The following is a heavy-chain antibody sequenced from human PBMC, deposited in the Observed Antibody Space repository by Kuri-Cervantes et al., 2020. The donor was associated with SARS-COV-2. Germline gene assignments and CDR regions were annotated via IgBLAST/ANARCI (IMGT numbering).Heavy chain of an antibody. V-gene: IGHV1-8*02. CDR1: GYTFTSYD. J-gene: IGHJ4*02. CDR3: ATDYDFWRRWDY. CDR2: MNPNSGNT. Sequence: ASVKVSCKASGYTFTSYDINWVRQATGQGLEWMGWMNPNSGNTGYAQKFQGRVTMTEDTSTDTAYMELSSLRSEDTAVYYCATDYDFWRRWDYWGQGTLVTVSS. D-gene: IGHD3-3*01.